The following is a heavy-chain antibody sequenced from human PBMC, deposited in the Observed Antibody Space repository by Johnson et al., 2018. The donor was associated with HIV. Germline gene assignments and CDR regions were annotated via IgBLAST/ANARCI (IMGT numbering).Heavy chain of an antibody. J-gene: IGHJ3*02. Sequence: QVQLMESGGGLVKPGGSLRLSCAASGFTFSDYYMSWIRQAPGKGLEWISYISSSGSTIYYADSVKGRFTISRDNAKNSLYLQMNSLRAEDTAVYYCARASGLYYYDSSGYPRGAFDIWGQGTMVTVYS. CDR3: ARASGLYYYDSSGYPRGAFDI. CDR2: ISSSGSTI. D-gene: IGHD3-22*01. V-gene: IGHV3-11*04. CDR1: GFTFSDYY.